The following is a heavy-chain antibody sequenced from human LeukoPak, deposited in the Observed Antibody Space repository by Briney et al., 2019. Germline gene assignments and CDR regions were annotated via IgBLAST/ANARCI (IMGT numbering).Heavy chain of an antibody. Sequence: PGGTLGLSCAASGFTFNSYSLHWVRQAPRKGLEWVSSISSSSSYIYYADSVKGRFTISRDNAKNSLYLQMNSLRAEDTAVYYCARDSTGYCSSTSCYTFDYWGQGTLVTVSS. CDR1: GFTFNSYS. CDR2: ISSSSSYI. J-gene: IGHJ4*02. V-gene: IGHV3-21*01. CDR3: ARDSTGYCSSTSCYTFDY. D-gene: IGHD2-2*02.